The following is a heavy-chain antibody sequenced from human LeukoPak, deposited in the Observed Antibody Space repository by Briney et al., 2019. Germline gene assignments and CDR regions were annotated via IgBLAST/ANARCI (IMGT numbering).Heavy chain of an antibody. CDR3: ARGARIAVAGNTYYYYGMDV. J-gene: IGHJ6*02. D-gene: IGHD6-19*01. CDR1: GFTFSSYG. Sequence: PGRSLRLSCAASGFTFSSYGMHWVRQAPGKGLEWVAVISYDGSNKYYADSVKGRFTISRDNSKNTLYLQMNSLRAEDTAVYYCARGARIAVAGNTYYYYGMDVWGQGTTVTVSS. CDR2: ISYDGSNK. V-gene: IGHV3-30*03.